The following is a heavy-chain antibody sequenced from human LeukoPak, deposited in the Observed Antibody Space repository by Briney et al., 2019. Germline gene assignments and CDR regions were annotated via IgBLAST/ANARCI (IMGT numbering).Heavy chain of an antibody. Sequence: PGGSLRLSCAASGFTFSSYSMNWVRQAPGKGLEWVSSISSSSSYIYYADSVKGRFTISRDNAKNSLNLQMNSLRAEDTAVYYCARDSGYSYALDYWGQGTLVTVSS. J-gene: IGHJ4*02. CDR1: GFTFSSYS. D-gene: IGHD5-18*01. V-gene: IGHV3-21*01. CDR3: ARDSGYSYALDY. CDR2: ISSSSSYI.